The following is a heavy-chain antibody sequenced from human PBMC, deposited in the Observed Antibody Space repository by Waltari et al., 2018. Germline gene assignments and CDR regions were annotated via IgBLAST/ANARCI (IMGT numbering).Heavy chain of an antibody. Sequence: QVQLQESGPGLVKPSETLSLTCTVSGGSISSHYWSWIRQPPGKGLEWIGDIHYSGSTNINPYLKSRFTISVDTSKNQFSLKLSSVTAADTAVYYCARCHYDFWRDHPPYYYYYYMDVWGKGTTVTVSS. CDR1: GGSISSHY. D-gene: IGHD3-3*01. J-gene: IGHJ6*03. CDR3: ARCHYDFWRDHPPYYYYYYMDV. CDR2: IHYSGST. V-gene: IGHV4-59*11.